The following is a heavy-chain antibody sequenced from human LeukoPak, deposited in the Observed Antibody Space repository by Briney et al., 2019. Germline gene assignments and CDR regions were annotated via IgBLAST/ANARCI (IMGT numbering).Heavy chain of an antibody. D-gene: IGHD3-3*01. CDR3: ARMEVA. J-gene: IGHJ3*01. V-gene: IGHV3-74*01. CDR2: ISSDGITT. CDR1: GFTFRRYW. Sequence: GGSLRLSCAASGFTFRRYWMHWVRQAPGKGLVWVSRISSDGITTNYADSVKGRFTISRDNAKNTVYLQMNSLRAEDTAVYYCARMEVAWGQGTIVTVSS.